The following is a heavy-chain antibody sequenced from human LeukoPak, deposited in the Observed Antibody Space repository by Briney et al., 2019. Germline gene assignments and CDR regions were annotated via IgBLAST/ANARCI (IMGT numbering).Heavy chain of an antibody. CDR1: GYSISSGYY. V-gene: IGHV4-38-2*02. CDR2: IYHSGST. D-gene: IGHD3-16*01. Sequence: SETLSLTCTVSGYSISSGYYWGWIRQPPGKGLEWIGSIYHSGSTYYNPSLKSRVTMSVDTSKNQFSLKLSSVTAADTAVYYCARSIHFGGQLGYYYMDVWGKGTTVTISS. J-gene: IGHJ6*03. CDR3: ARSIHFGGQLGYYYMDV.